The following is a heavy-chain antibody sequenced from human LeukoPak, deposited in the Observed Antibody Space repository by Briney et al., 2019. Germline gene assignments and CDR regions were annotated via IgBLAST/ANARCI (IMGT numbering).Heavy chain of an antibody. CDR3: ASSSYDFWSGEKNWFDP. CDR1: GGSISSSSYY. V-gene: IGHV4-39*01. Sequence: LETLSLTCTVSGGSISSSSYYWGWIRQPPGKGLEWIGSIYYSGSTYYNPSLKSRVTISVDTSKNQFSLKLSSVTAADTAVYYCASSSYDFWSGEKNWFDPWGQGTLVTVSS. J-gene: IGHJ5*02. CDR2: IYYSGST. D-gene: IGHD3-3*01.